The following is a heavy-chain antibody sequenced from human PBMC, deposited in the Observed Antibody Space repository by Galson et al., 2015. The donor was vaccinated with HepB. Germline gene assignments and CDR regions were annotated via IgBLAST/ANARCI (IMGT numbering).Heavy chain of an antibody. V-gene: IGHV3-30*04. CDR3: AREVKSASRITMVRGVIRRYYGMDV. Sequence: SLRLSCAASGFTLSSYDMHWVRQAPGKGLEWVAVTSYDGSNKYYADSVKGRFTISRDNSKNTLYLQMNSLRAEDTAVYYCAREVKSASRITMVRGVIRRYYGMDVWGQGTTVTVSS. CDR2: TSYDGSNK. CDR1: GFTLSSYD. D-gene: IGHD3-10*01. J-gene: IGHJ6*02.